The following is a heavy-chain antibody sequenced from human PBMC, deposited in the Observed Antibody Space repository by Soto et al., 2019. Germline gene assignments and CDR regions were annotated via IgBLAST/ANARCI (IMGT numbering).Heavy chain of an antibody. J-gene: IGHJ3*02. V-gene: IGHV3-30*18. Sequence: QVQLVESGGGVVQPGRSLRLSCAASGFTFSNYVMHWVRQAPGKGLEWVAVISYAGNNKYYAASVKGRFTISRDNSKNTLYLQMNSLRPEDTAVYYCAKDRCGNVCYFDAFDIWGQGTMVTVSS. D-gene: IGHD2-21*02. CDR1: GFTFSNYV. CDR2: ISYAGNNK. CDR3: AKDRCGNVCYFDAFDI.